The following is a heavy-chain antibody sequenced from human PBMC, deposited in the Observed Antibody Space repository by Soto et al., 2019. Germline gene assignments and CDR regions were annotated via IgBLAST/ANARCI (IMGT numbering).Heavy chain of an antibody. CDR2: ISNSGVNT. J-gene: IGHJ4*02. D-gene: IGHD2-21*02. Sequence: GGSLRLSCAASGFAFTGHPMSWVRQAPGKGLEWLSGISNSGVNTYYADSVQGRFTISRDNSKNTLYLQMNSLRVDDTGVYYCARDYGGDSGWGQGTLVTVSS. CDR1: GFAFTGHP. CDR3: ARDYGGDSG. V-gene: IGHV3-23*01.